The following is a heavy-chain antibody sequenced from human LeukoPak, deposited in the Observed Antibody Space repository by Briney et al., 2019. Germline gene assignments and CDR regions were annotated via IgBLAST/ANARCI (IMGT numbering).Heavy chain of an antibody. CDR1: GFQFNYYW. D-gene: IGHD2-15*01. Sequence: GGSLRLSCTASGFQFNYYWMHWVRQAPGKGQVWVSRIKSDGSTTNYADSVKGRFTISRDNAKNALYLQMNSLRAEDSALYYCARSYCSGGSCSFFFDYWGQGTLVTVSS. J-gene: IGHJ4*02. CDR2: IKSDGSTT. CDR3: ARSYCSGGSCSFFFDY. V-gene: IGHV3-74*01.